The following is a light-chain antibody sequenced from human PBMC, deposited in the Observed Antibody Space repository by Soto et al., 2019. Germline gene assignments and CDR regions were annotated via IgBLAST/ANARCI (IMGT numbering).Light chain of an antibody. CDR3: EQYGSSPRT. CDR1: QTVRNNY. J-gene: IGKJ1*01. CDR2: GIS. Sequence: EIVLTQSPATLSLSPGERATLSCRASQTVRNNYLAWYQQKPGQAPRLLIYGISTRATGVPDRFSGSGSGTDFTLTISRLEPEDFAVYYCEQYGSSPRTFGQGTKVDI. V-gene: IGKV3-20*01.